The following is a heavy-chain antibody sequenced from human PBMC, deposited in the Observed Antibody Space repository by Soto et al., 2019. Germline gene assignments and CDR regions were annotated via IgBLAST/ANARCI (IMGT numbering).Heavy chain of an antibody. CDR1: GGSFSDYA. J-gene: IGHJ6*02. D-gene: IGHD1-26*01. CDR2: IIPIFGTP. V-gene: IGHV1-69*13. CDR3: XRDRAPRGWXYLXL. Sequence: SVKVSCKAFGGSFSDYAFSWVRQAPGQGLQWMGGIIPIFGTPNYAQKFQDRVAFTAHESTNTAYMELSRLTSEYTXXYXXXRDRAPRGWXYLXLWGXXXXXTVS.